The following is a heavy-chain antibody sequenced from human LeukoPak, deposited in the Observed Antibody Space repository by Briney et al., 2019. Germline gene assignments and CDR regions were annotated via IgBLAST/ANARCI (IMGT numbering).Heavy chain of an antibody. CDR2: IYYSGST. D-gene: IGHD1-26*01. J-gene: IGHJ4*02. CDR1: GGSISGYY. CDR3: AREKYGGSNDY. Sequence: SETLPLTCAVSGGSISGYYWSWIRQPPGKGLEWIGYIYYSGSTKYNPSLKSRVTISVDTSKNQFSLRLNSVTAADTAMYYCAREKYGGSNDYWGQGTLVTVSS. V-gene: IGHV4-59*01.